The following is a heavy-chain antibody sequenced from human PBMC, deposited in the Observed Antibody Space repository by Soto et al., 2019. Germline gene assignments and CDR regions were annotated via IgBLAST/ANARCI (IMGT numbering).Heavy chain of an antibody. V-gene: IGHV4-30-2*01. CDR3: AREATGALDY. CDR2: IYNSGST. Sequence: QLQLQESGSGLVKPSQTLSLTCAVSGGSISSGGYSCGWIRQPPGKGPEWIGDIYNSGSTYCNPSLKSRVTISVDRSKNQFSLKLSSVTAADTAVYYCAREATGALDYWGQGTLVTVSS. CDR1: GGSISSGGYS. D-gene: IGHD3-10*01. J-gene: IGHJ4*02.